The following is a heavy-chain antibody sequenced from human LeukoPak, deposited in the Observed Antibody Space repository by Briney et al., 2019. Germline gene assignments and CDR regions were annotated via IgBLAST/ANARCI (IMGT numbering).Heavy chain of an antibody. D-gene: IGHD2-15*01. CDR3: ARGMVVERYFDL. Sequence: GASVKVSCKASGGTFSSYAISWARQAPGQGLEWMGGIIPIFGTANYAQKFQGRVTITTDESTSTAYMELSSLRSEDTAVYYCARGMVVERYFDLWGRGTLVTVSS. V-gene: IGHV1-69*05. CDR1: GGTFSSYA. CDR2: IIPIFGTA. J-gene: IGHJ2*01.